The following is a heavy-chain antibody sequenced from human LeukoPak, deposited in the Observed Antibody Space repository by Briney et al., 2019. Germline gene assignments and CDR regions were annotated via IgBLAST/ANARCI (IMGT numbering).Heavy chain of an antibody. CDR2: INSDGSST. CDR1: GFTQSRYC. D-gene: IGHD3-22*01. CDR3: ARSAYYYDSSAPLLGY. V-gene: IGHV3-74*01. Sequence: GGSLTLFCTASGFTQSRYCIQWLRQAPGKGLVWVSRINSDGSSTSYADSVKGRFTISRDNAKNTLYLQMHSLRAEDTAVYYCARSAYYYDSSAPLLGYWGQGTLVTVSS. J-gene: IGHJ4*02.